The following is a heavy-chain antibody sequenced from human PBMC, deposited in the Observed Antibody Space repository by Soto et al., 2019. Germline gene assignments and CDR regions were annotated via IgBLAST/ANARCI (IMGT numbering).Heavy chain of an antibody. V-gene: IGHV3-23*01. CDR2: ISGSGGST. CDR1: GFTFSSYA. Sequence: PGGSLRLSCAASGFTFSSYAMSWVRQAPGKGLEWVSAISGSGGSTYYADSVKGRFTISRDNSKNTLYLQMNSLRAEDTAVYYCASSYCSSTSCYSGYYYGMDVWGQGTTVTVSS. CDR3: ASSYCSSTSCYSGYYYGMDV. D-gene: IGHD2-2*02. J-gene: IGHJ6*02.